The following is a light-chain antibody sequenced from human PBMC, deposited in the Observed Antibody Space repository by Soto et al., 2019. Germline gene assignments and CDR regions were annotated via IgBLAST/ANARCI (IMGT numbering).Light chain of an antibody. Sequence: QSALTQPPSASGSPGQSVAISCTGTSSDVGGYNYVSWYQQHPGKAPKLMIYEVNKRPSGVPDRFSGSKSGNTASLTDSGLQAEDEADYYCSSYAGSSNVFGTGNKLTVL. CDR2: EVN. V-gene: IGLV2-8*01. CDR3: SSYAGSSNV. J-gene: IGLJ1*01. CDR1: SSDVGGYNY.